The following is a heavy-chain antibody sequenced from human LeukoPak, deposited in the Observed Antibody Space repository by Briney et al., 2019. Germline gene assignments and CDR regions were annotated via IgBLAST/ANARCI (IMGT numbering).Heavy chain of an antibody. CDR3: ARDFAGWGYFDL. CDR2: ISGSGGST. V-gene: IGHV3-23*01. Sequence: PGGTLRLSCAASGFTFSSYGMSWVRQAPGKGLEWVSAISGSGGSTYYADSVKGRFTISRDNSKNTLYLQMNSLRAEDTAVYYCARDFAGWGYFDLWGRGTLVTVSS. CDR1: GFTFSSYG. J-gene: IGHJ2*01. D-gene: IGHD3-9*01.